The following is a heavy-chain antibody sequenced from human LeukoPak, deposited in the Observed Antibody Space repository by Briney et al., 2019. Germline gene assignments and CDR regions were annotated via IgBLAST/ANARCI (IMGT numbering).Heavy chain of an antibody. CDR3: ARERVQLWNYGMDV. J-gene: IGHJ6*02. CDR1: GFTFSSYA. CDR2: ISYHGNNE. D-gene: IGHD1-1*01. V-gene: IGHV3-30-3*01. Sequence: GRSLRLSCAASGFTFSSYAMHWVRQGPGKGLEWVGTISYHGNNEYSADSVKGRFTISRDNSKNTLYLQMNSLRTEDTAAYYCARERVQLWNYGMDVWGQGTTVTVSS.